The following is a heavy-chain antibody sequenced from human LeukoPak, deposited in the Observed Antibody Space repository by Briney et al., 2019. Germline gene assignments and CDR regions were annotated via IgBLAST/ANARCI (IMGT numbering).Heavy chain of an antibody. D-gene: IGHD5-12*01. J-gene: IGHJ4*02. V-gene: IGHV3-30*04. CDR1: GFTFNTYA. CDR2: ISYDGSYK. CDR3: AKATGSGYDLGIYYFDY. Sequence: GRSLRLSCAASGFTFNTYAMHWVRQAPGKGLEWVAVISYDGSYKYYADSLKGRFTISRDNSKSTLYLQMNSLRPEDTAVYYCAKATGSGYDLGIYYFDYWGLGTLVTVSS.